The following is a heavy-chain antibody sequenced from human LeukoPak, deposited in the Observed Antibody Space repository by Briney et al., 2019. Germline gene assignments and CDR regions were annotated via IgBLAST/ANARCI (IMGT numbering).Heavy chain of an antibody. CDR1: GGSISSYY. CDR3: ARDGNYYYDSSGYYYYYYYMDV. CDR2: IYTSGST. V-gene: IGHV4-4*07. J-gene: IGHJ6*03. Sequence: SETLSLTCIVSGGSISSYYWSWIRQPAGKGLEWIGRIYTSGSTNYNPSLKSRVTMSVDTSKNQFSLKLSSVTAADTAVYYCARDGNYYYDSSGYYYYYYYMDVWGKGTTVTVSS. D-gene: IGHD3-22*01.